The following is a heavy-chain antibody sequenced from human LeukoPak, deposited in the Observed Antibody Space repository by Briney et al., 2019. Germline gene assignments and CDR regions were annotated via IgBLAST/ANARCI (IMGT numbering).Heavy chain of an antibody. CDR2: ISSSSSYI. Sequence: GSLRLSCAASGFTFSSYSMNWVRQAPGKGLEWVSSISSSSSYIYYADSVKGRFTISRDNAKNSLYLQMNSLRAEDTAVYYCASTGYCINGVCRWGQGTLVTVSS. CDR1: GFTFSSYS. CDR3: ASTGYCINGVCR. V-gene: IGHV3-21*01. J-gene: IGHJ4*02. D-gene: IGHD2-8*01.